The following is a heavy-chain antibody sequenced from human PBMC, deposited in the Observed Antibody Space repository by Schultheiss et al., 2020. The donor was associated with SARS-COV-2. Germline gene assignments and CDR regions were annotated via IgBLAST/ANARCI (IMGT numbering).Heavy chain of an antibody. V-gene: IGHV4-4*02. Sequence: SETLSLTCAVSGGSISSSNWWSWVRQPPGKGLEWIGYIYYSGSTYYNPSLKSRVIISMDTSKNQFSLKLSSVTAADTAVYYCARGSYSSGYCFDYWGQGTLVTVSS. D-gene: IGHD3-22*01. CDR2: IYYSGST. CDR1: GGSISSSNW. J-gene: IGHJ4*02. CDR3: ARGSYSSGYCFDY.